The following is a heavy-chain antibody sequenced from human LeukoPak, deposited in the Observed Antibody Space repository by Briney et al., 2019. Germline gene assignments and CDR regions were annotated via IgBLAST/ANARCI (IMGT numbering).Heavy chain of an antibody. Sequence: APVKVSCKASGGTFSSYAISWVRQAPGQGLEWMGGIIPIFGTANYAQKFQGRVTITADESTSTAYMELSSLRSEDTAVYYCAREGGNYYDSSGYYYGGYWGQGTLVTVSS. V-gene: IGHV1-69*13. D-gene: IGHD3-22*01. CDR1: GGTFSSYA. CDR3: AREGGNYYDSSGYYYGGY. CDR2: IIPIFGTA. J-gene: IGHJ4*02.